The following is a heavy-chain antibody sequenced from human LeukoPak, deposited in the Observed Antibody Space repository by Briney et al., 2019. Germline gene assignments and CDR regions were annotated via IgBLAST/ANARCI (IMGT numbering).Heavy chain of an antibody. CDR1: GGTFSSYA. Sequence: SVNVSCKASGGTFSSYAISWVRPAPGQGLEWMGRINPISGIANYAQKFHGRVTITTDKSTSTAYMEMSGLRSEDTAVYYCARGSIVAGPYFFDYWGQGTLVTVSS. J-gene: IGHJ4*02. CDR3: ARGSIVAGPYFFDY. CDR2: INPISGIA. D-gene: IGHD5-12*01. V-gene: IGHV1-69*04.